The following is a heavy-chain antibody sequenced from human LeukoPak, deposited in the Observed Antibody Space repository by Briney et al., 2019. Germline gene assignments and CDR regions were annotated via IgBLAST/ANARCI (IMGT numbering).Heavy chain of an antibody. D-gene: IGHD3-3*01. V-gene: IGHV3-21*01. Sequence: GGSLRLSCAASGFTFSSYSMNWVRQAPGKGLEWVSSISSSSSYIYYADSVKGRFTISRDNAKNSLYLQMNSLRAEDTAVYYCATGFGVPLGNFDYWGQGTLVTVSS. CDR1: GFTFSSYS. CDR2: ISSSSSYI. CDR3: ATGFGVPLGNFDY. J-gene: IGHJ4*02.